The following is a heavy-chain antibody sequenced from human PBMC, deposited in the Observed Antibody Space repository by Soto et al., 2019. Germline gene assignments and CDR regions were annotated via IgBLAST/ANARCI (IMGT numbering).Heavy chain of an antibody. CDR1: GYTFTSYD. V-gene: IGHV1-8*01. D-gene: IGHD1-26*01. CDR2: MNPNSGNT. CDR3: ARSDRWDNDAFDI. Sequence: ASVQVSCKASGYTFTSYDINWVRQATGQGLEWMGWMNPNSGNTGYAQKFQGRVTMTRNTSISTAYMELSSLRSEDTAVYYCARSDRWDNDAFDIWGQGTMVTVSS. J-gene: IGHJ3*02.